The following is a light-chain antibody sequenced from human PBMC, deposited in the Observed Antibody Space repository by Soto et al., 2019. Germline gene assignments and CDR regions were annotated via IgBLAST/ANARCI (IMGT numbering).Light chain of an antibody. Sequence: EIVLTQSPGTLSLSPGERATLSCRASQSVSSSFLAWYQQKPGQAPKLLIYGASSRATGIPDRFSGSGSGTDFILTISRLEPEDFAMYYCQQSGKSFPLTFGGGTKVDIK. CDR1: QSVSSSF. CDR3: QQSGKSFPLT. J-gene: IGKJ4*01. CDR2: GAS. V-gene: IGKV3-20*01.